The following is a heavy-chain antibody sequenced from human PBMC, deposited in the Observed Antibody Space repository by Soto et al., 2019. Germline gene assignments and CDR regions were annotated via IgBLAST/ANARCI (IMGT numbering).Heavy chain of an antibody. J-gene: IGHJ6*02. CDR3: ARDLRQWLALAGYYYYGMDV. V-gene: IGHV3-30-3*01. CDR1: GFTFSSYA. Sequence: QVQLVESGGGVVQPGRSLRLSCAASGFTFSSYAMHWVRQAPGKGLEWVAVISYDGSNKYYADSVKGRFTISRDNSKNTLYLQMNSLRAEDTAVYYCARDLRQWLALAGYYYYGMDVWGQGTTVTVSS. D-gene: IGHD6-19*01. CDR2: ISYDGSNK.